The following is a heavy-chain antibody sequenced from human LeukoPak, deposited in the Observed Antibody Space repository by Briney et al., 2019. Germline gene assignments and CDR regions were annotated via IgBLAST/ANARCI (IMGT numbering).Heavy chain of an antibody. CDR1: GGTFSSYA. V-gene: IGHV1-69*04. CDR2: IIPILGIA. D-gene: IGHD3-3*01. CDR3: ARDGDYNDFWSGFAFDY. Sequence: SVKVSCKASGGTFSSYAISWVRQAPGQGLEWMGRIIPILGIANYAQKFQGRVTITADKSTSTAYMELSSLRSEDTAVYYCARDGDYNDFWSGFAFDYWGQGTLVTVSS. J-gene: IGHJ4*02.